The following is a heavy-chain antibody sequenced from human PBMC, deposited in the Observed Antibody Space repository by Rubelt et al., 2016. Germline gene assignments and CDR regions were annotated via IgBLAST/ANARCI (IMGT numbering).Heavy chain of an antibody. V-gene: IGHV3-23*01. CDR1: SSYA. Sequence: SSYAMSWVRQAPGKGLEWVSAISGSGGSTYYADSVKGRFTISRDNSKNTLYLQMNSLRAEDTAVYYCARDGGRKDDYWGQGTLVAVSS. D-gene: IGHD5-24*01. CDR3: ARDGGRKDDY. CDR2: ISGSGGST. J-gene: IGHJ4*02.